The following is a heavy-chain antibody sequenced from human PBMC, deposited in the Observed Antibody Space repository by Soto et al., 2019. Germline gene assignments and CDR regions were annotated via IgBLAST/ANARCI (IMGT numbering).Heavy chain of an antibody. CDR3: ATGRVYFGSEY. Sequence: QVQLQESGPGLVKPLETLSLTCTVPGGSITSYYWSWVRQPPGKGLEWIGYIYYNGNINYNPSLKCRGAVSLDTSKNQFSLRLSSVTAADTAVYYCATGRVYFGSEYWGQGTLVTVSS. V-gene: IGHV4-59*01. D-gene: IGHD3-10*01. J-gene: IGHJ4*02. CDR2: IYYNGNI. CDR1: GGSITSYY.